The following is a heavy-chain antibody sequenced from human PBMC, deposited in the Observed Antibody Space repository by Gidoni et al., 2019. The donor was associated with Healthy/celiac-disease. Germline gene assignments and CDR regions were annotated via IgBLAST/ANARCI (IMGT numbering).Heavy chain of an antibody. CDR2: IWYDGSNK. V-gene: IGHV3-33*01. CDR1: GFTFSSYG. J-gene: IGHJ6*03. D-gene: IGHD3-10*01. Sequence: QVQLVESGGGVVQPGRSLRLSCAASGFTFSSYGRHWVRQAPGKGLGWVAVIWYDGSNKYYADSVKGRFTISRDNSKNTLYLQMNSLRAEDTAVYYCARGGWEGWFGYYYYYMDVWGKGTTVTVSS. CDR3: ARGGWEGWFGYYYYYMDV.